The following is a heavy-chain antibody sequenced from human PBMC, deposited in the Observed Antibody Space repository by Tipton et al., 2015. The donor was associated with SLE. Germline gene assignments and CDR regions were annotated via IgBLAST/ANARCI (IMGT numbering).Heavy chain of an antibody. CDR3: ASDSSGWYNFDY. Sequence: SLRLSCAASGFTISSYAMNWVRQAPGKGLEWVSSISSSSSYIYYADSVKGRFTISRDNAKNSLYLQMNSLRAEDTAVYYCASDSSGWYNFDYWGQGTLVTVSS. J-gene: IGHJ4*02. CDR2: ISSSSSYI. D-gene: IGHD6-19*01. V-gene: IGHV3-21*01. CDR1: GFTISSYA.